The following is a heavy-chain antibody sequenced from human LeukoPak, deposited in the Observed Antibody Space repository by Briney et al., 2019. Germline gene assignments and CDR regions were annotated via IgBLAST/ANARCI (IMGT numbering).Heavy chain of an antibody. CDR1: GFTFSNAW. J-gene: IGHJ4*02. CDR3: AKVGVKGYYDSSGPTYFDY. CDR2: IKSKTDGGTT. Sequence: GGSLRLSCAASGFTFSNAWMSWVRQAPGKGLEWVGRIKSKTDGGTTDYAAPVKGRFTISRDDSKNTLYLQMNSLKTEDTAVCYCAKVGVKGYYDSSGPTYFDYWGQGTLVTVSS. V-gene: IGHV3-15*01. D-gene: IGHD3-22*01.